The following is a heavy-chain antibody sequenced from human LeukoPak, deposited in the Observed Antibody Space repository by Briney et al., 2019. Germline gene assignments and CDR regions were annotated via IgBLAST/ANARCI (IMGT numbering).Heavy chain of an antibody. J-gene: IGHJ4*02. V-gene: IGHV4-30-2*01. Sequence: SQTLSLTCTVSGGSISSGGYYWSWIRHPPGKGLEWIGEINHSGSTNYNPSLKIRVTISVDTSKNQFSLKLSSVTATDTAVYYCARGGYLECWGQGTLVTVSS. CDR3: ARGGYLEC. CDR2: INHSGST. CDR1: GGSISSGGYY. D-gene: IGHD3-3*01.